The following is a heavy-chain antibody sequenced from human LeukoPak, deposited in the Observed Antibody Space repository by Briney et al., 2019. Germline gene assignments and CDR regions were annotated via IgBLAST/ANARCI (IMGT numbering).Heavy chain of an antibody. CDR1: GGSISSSNW. V-gene: IGHV4-4*02. Sequence: PSETLSLTCTVSGGSISSSNWWSWVRQPPGKGLEWIGEIYHSGSTNYNPSLKSRVTISVDKSKNQFSLKLSSVTAADTAVYYCARLTAQVGVPEYYFDYWGQGTLVTVSS. CDR2: IYHSGST. J-gene: IGHJ4*02. D-gene: IGHD2-15*01. CDR3: ARLTAQVGVPEYYFDY.